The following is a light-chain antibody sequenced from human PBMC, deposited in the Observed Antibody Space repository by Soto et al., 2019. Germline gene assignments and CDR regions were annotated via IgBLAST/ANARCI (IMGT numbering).Light chain of an antibody. Sequence: QSVLTQSPSASASLGASVKLTCTLSSGHSSYAIAWHQQQPEKGPRYLMKLNSDGSHSKGDGIPDRFSGSSSGAERYLTISNLQSEDEADYYCQTWGTGEVFGGGTKLIVL. CDR2: LNSDGSH. J-gene: IGLJ2*01. CDR3: QTWGTGEV. CDR1: SGHSSYA. V-gene: IGLV4-69*01.